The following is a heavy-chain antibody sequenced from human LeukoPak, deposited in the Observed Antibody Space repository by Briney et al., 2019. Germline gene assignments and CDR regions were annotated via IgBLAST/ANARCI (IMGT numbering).Heavy chain of an antibody. CDR2: IIPIFGTA. CDR3: AREGRDGYGGFDP. CDR1: GGTFSSYA. V-gene: IGHV1-69*05. Sequence: VASVKVSCKASGGTFSSYAISWVRQAPGQGLEWMGGIIPIFGTANYAQKFQGRVTITTDESTSTAYMELSSLRSEDTAVYYCAREGRDGYGGFDPWGQGTLVTVSS. D-gene: IGHD5-24*01. J-gene: IGHJ5*02.